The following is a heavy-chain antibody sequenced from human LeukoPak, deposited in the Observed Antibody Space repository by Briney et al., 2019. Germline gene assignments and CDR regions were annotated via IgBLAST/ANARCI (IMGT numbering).Heavy chain of an antibody. CDR2: IYYSGST. D-gene: IGHD4-23*01. V-gene: IGHV4-59*02. CDR1: GGGLSYY. CDR3: ARGGGPAHY. Sequence: SETLSLTCTVSGGGLSYYWSWIRQPPGKGLEWIGYIYYSGSTNYNPSLKSRVTISVDTSKNQFSLKLSSVTAADTAVYYCARGGGPAHYWGQGTLVTVSS. J-gene: IGHJ4*02.